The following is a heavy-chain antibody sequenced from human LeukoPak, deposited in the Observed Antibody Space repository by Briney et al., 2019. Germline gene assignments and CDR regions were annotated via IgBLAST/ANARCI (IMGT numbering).Heavy chain of an antibody. J-gene: IGHJ4*02. D-gene: IGHD6-13*01. CDR3: ARNGYSSSWYPLWNFDY. Sequence: GGSLRLSCAASGFTFSDYYMSWIRQAPGKGLEWVSYISSSGSTIYYADSVNGRFTISRDNAKNSLYLQMNSLRAEDTAVYYCARNGYSSSWYPLWNFDYWGQGTLVTVSS. V-gene: IGHV3-11*01. CDR2: ISSSGSTI. CDR1: GFTFSDYY.